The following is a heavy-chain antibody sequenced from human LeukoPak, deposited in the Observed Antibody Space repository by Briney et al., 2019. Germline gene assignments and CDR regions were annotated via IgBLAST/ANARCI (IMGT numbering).Heavy chain of an antibody. CDR3: ATPAWDDTSDY. CDR2: ISGSGGST. D-gene: IGHD1-26*01. J-gene: IGHJ4*02. CDR1: GFTFSSYW. Sequence: GRSLRLSCAASGFTFSSYWMHWVRQAPGKGLEWVSAISGSGGSTYYADSVKGRFTISRDNSKNTLYLQMNSLRAEDTAVYYCATPAWDDTSDYWGQGTLVTVSS. V-gene: IGHV3-23*01.